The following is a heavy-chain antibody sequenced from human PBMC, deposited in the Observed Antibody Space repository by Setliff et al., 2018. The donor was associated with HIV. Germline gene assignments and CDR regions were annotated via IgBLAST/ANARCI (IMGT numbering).Heavy chain of an antibody. Sequence: PSETLSLTCTVSGGSISSYYWSWIRQPPGKGLEWIGYIYYSGSTNYNPSLKSRVTISVDTSKNQFSLRLSSVTAADTAVYYCARGYSSSWYDSWGQGTLVTVSS. CDR1: GGSISSYY. CDR3: ARGYSSSWYDS. D-gene: IGHD6-13*01. V-gene: IGHV4-59*08. CDR2: IYYSGST. J-gene: IGHJ5*01.